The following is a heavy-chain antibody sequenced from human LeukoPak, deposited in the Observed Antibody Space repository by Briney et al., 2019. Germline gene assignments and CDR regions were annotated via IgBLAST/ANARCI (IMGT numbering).Heavy chain of an antibody. V-gene: IGHV3-48*03. CDR3: ARGGRGYGMDV. CDR2: ISGSGSTE. Sequence: PGGSLRLSCAASGFTFSSYEINWVRPAPGKGLVWVSSISGSGSTENYADSVTGRFTISRDNAKDSLFLQMNSLRGEDTAVYYCARGGRGYGMDVWRQGTTVTVSS. J-gene: IGHJ6*02. CDR1: GFTFSSYE.